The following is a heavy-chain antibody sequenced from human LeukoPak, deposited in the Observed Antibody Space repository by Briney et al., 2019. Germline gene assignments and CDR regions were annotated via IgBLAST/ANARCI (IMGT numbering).Heavy chain of an antibody. CDR2: IYYSGST. Sequence: PSETLSLTCTVSGGSISSSSYYWGWIRQPPGKGLEWIGSIYYSGSTYYNPSLKSRVTISVDTSKNQFSLKLSSVTAADTAVYYCARTHHYYGSGLLPQPPYYGMDVWGQGTTVTVSS. V-gene: IGHV4-39*01. D-gene: IGHD3-10*01. J-gene: IGHJ6*02. CDR3: ARTHHYYGSGLLPQPPYYGMDV. CDR1: GGSISSSSYY.